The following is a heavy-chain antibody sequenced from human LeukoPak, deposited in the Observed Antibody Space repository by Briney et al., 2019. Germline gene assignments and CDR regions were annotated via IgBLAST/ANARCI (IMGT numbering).Heavy chain of an antibody. CDR3: ARANSGSYQYYFDY. D-gene: IGHD1-26*01. CDR1: GGSISSGDYY. V-gene: IGHV4-61*08. J-gene: IGHJ4*02. Sequence: SETLSLTCSVSGGSISSGDYYWSWIRQPPGKGLEWIGYIYYSGSTNYNPSLKSRVTISVDTSKNQFSLKLSSVTAADTAVYYCARANSGSYQYYFDYWGQGTLVTVSS. CDR2: IYYSGST.